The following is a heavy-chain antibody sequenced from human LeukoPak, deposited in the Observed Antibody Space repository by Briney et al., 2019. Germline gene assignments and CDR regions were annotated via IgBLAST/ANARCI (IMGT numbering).Heavy chain of an antibody. D-gene: IGHD3-10*01. CDR2: INTNTGNP. CDR3: ARRVSGSGRVGYFDY. CDR1: GYTFTSYA. V-gene: IGHV7-4-1*02. J-gene: IGHJ4*02. Sequence: GASVKVSCKASGYTFTSYAMNWVRQAPGQGLEWMGWINTNTGNPTYAQGFTGRFVFSLDTSVSTAYLQISSLKAEDTAVYYCARRVSGSGRVGYFDYWGQGTLVTVSS.